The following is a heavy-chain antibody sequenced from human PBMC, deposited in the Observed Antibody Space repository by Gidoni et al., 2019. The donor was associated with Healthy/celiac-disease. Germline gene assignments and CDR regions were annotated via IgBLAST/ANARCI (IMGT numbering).Heavy chain of an antibody. Sequence: QVQLQESGPGLVKHSETLSLTCTVSGGSISSYYWSWIRQPPGKGLEWIGYIYYSRSTNYNPSLKSLVTISVDTSKNQFSLKLSSVTAADTAVYYCARDSPVGSSGSPGLDWGQGTLVTVSS. CDR2: IYYSRST. CDR1: GGSISSYY. CDR3: ARDSPVGSSGSPGLD. D-gene: IGHD3-22*01. J-gene: IGHJ4*02. V-gene: IGHV4-59*01.